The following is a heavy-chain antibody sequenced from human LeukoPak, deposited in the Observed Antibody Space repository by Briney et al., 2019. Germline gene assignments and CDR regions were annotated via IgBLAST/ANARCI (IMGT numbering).Heavy chain of an antibody. Sequence: ASVKVSCKASGYTFTSYDINWVRQATGQGLEWMGWMNPDSGDTRYAQKFQGRVTMTRDTSINTAYMELRSLRSDDTAVYYCARGRTDHYESSGSFPALGYWGQGTLVTVSS. D-gene: IGHD3-22*01. CDR3: ARGRTDHYESSGSFPALGY. CDR1: GYTFTSYD. V-gene: IGHV1-8*02. J-gene: IGHJ4*02. CDR2: MNPDSGDT.